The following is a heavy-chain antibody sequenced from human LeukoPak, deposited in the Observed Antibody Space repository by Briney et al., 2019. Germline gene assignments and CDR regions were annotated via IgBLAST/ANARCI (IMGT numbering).Heavy chain of an antibody. CDR2: IRYDGSNT. Sequence: GGSLRLSCAASEFTFSSYAMHWVRQAPDKGLEWVAFIRYDGSNTYYADSVKGRFTISRDDSKNTLYLQMNRLRAEDTALYYCARGWRVVVIDYWGQGTLATVSS. V-gene: IGHV3-30*02. D-gene: IGHD3-22*01. CDR3: ARGWRVVVIDY. J-gene: IGHJ4*02. CDR1: EFTFSSYA.